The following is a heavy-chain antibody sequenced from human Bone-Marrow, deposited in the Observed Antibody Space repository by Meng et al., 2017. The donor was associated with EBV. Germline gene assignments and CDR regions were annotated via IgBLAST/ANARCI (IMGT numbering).Heavy chain of an antibody. D-gene: IGHD3-22*01. CDR2: INPVNGNT. J-gene: IGHJ4*02. Sequence: QLVPSWAEVKKPWASVKRSCKASGYTFTTYKMHWVRQAPGQGLEWMGWINPVNGNTNDAQKLQGRVTMTTDTSTSTAYMELRSLRSDDTAVYYCARDYYYDSSGRDFDYWGQGTLVTVSS. V-gene: IGHV1-3*01. CDR1: GYTFTTYK. CDR3: ARDYYYDSSGRDFDY.